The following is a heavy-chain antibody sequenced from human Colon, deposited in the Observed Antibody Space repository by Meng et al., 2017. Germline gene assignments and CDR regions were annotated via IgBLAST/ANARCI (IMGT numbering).Heavy chain of an antibody. CDR1: GGFLNSDDYY. CDR2: LSYSGNT. CDR3: AREWRHYHGAGSFDY. D-gene: IGHD3-10*01. J-gene: IGHJ4*02. Sequence: QVQLQESGPGLVKPSQTASLTCTVPGGFLNSDDYYWSWIRQSPGGGLEWIGLLSYSGNTFYNPSLRSRVAISADTSKSQFSLYLRSVTAADTAVYYCAREWRHYHGAGSFDYWGQGALVTVSS. V-gene: IGHV4-30-4*01.